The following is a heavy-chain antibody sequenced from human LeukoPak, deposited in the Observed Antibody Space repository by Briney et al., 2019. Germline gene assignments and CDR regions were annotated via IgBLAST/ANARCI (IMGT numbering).Heavy chain of an antibody. J-gene: IGHJ4*02. D-gene: IGHD2-15*01. Sequence: PSETLSLTCTVSGGSISSSSYYWGWIRQPPGKGLEWIGSIYYSGSTYYNPSLKSRVTISVDTSKNQFSLKLSSVTAADTAVYYCAREDVVVANFDYWGQGTLVTVSS. CDR2: IYYSGST. CDR1: GGSISSSSYY. V-gene: IGHV4-39*07. CDR3: AREDVVVANFDY.